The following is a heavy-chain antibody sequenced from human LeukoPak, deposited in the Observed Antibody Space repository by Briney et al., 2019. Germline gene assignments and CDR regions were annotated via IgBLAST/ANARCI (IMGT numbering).Heavy chain of an antibody. CDR3: ARAGVAAAGRGNWFDP. Sequence: SETLSLTCAVYGGSFSGYYWSWIRQPPGKGLEWIGEINHSGSTNYNPSLKSRVTISVDTSKNQFSLKLSSVTAADTAVYYCARAGVAAAGRGNWFDPWGQGTLVTVSS. V-gene: IGHV4-34*01. CDR2: INHSGST. D-gene: IGHD6-13*01. CDR1: GGSFSGYY. J-gene: IGHJ5*02.